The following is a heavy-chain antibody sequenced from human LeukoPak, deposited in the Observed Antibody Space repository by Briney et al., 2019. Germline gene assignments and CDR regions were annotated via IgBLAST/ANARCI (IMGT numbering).Heavy chain of an antibody. V-gene: IGHV4-34*01. CDR3: ARDVVAAAGTWDY. D-gene: IGHD6-13*01. CDR2: TNHSGST. CDR1: GGSFSGYY. J-gene: IGHJ4*02. Sequence: PSETLSLTCAVYGGSFSGYYWSWIRQPPGKGLEWIGETNHSGSTTYNPSLKSRVTISVDTSKNQFSLKLSSVTAADTAVYYCARDVVAAAGTWDYWGQGTLVTVSS.